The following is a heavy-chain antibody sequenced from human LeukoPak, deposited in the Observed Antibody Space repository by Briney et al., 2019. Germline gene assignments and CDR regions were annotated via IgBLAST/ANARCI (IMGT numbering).Heavy chain of an antibody. CDR3: ARDLFGYSSGWNNAFDI. J-gene: IGHJ3*02. CDR2: IYYSGST. CDR1: GGSISSYY. D-gene: IGHD6-19*01. Sequence: SETLSLTCTVSGGSISSYYWSWIRRPPGKGLEWIGYIYYSGSTNYNPSLKSRVIISVDTSKNQISLKLSSVTAADTAVYYWARDLFGYSSGWNNAFDIWGQGTMVTVSS. V-gene: IGHV4-59*01.